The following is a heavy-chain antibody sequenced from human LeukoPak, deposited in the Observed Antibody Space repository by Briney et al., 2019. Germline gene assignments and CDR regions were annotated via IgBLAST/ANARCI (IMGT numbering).Heavy chain of an antibody. J-gene: IGHJ4*02. Sequence: GGSLRLSCAASGFTFSSYAMHWVRQAPGKGLEWVAVISYDGSNKYYADSVKGRFTISRDNSKNTLYLQMNSLRAEDTAVYYCAGPEAPTLDYWGQGTLVTVSS. CDR1: GFTFSSYA. CDR2: ISYDGSNK. V-gene: IGHV3-30-3*01. CDR3: AGPEAPTLDY.